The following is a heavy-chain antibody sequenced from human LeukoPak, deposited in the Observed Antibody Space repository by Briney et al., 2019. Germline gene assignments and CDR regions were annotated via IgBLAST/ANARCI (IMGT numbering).Heavy chain of an antibody. V-gene: IGHV3-53*01. CDR2: IYSGGST. J-gene: IGHJ5*02. Sequence: GGSLRLSCAASGFTVSSNYMSWVRQAPGKGLEWVSVIYSGGSTYYADSVKGRFTISRDNSKNTLYLQMNSLRAEDTAVYYCARAAFGELLYEWWFDPWGQGTLVPVSS. CDR3: ARAAFGELLYEWWFDP. CDR1: GFTVSSNY. D-gene: IGHD3-10*01.